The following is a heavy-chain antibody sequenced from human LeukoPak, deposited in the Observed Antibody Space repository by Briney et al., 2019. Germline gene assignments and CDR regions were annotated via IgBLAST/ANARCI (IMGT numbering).Heavy chain of an antibody. CDR1: GGSFSGYY. V-gene: IGHV4-34*01. Sequence: SATLSLTCAAYGGSFSGYYWSWIRQHPGKGLEWIGEINHSGSTNYNPSLKSRVTISVDTSKNQFSLQLSSVTAADTAVYYCARVSPPKGYCSSTSCYVSYYYYYMDVWGKGTTVTVSS. J-gene: IGHJ6*03. D-gene: IGHD2-2*01. CDR2: INHSGST. CDR3: ARVSPPKGYCSSTSCYVSYYYYYMDV.